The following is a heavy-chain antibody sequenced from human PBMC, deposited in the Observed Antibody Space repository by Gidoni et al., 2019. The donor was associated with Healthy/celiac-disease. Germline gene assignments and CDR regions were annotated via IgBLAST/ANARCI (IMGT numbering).Heavy chain of an antibody. CDR3: ARDLGYSGYGEPDNWFDP. CDR2: ISYDGSNK. J-gene: IGHJ5*02. CDR1: GFTFSSYA. D-gene: IGHD5-12*01. V-gene: IGHV3-30-3*01. Sequence: QVQLVESGGGVVQPGRSLRLSCAASGFTFSSYAMHWVRQAPGKGLEWVAVISYDGSNKYYADSVKGRFTISRDNSKNTLYLQMNSLRAEDTAVYYCARDLGYSGYGEPDNWFDPWGQGTLVTVSS.